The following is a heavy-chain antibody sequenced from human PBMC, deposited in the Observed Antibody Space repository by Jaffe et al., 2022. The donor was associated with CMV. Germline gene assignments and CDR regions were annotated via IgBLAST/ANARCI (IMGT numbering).Heavy chain of an antibody. Sequence: EVQLLESGGGLVQPGGSLRLSCAASGFTFSSYAMSWVRQAPGKGLEWVSAISGSGGSTYYADSVKGRFTISRDNSKNTLYLQMNSLRAEDTAVYYCAKDTITMIVVVIGVAFDIWGQGTMVTVSS. CDR1: GFTFSSYA. CDR3: AKDTITMIVVVIGVAFDI. D-gene: IGHD3-22*01. V-gene: IGHV3-23*01. CDR2: ISGSGGST. J-gene: IGHJ3*02.